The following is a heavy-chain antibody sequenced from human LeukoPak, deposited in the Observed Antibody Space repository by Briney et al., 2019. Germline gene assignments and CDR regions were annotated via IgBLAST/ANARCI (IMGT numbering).Heavy chain of an antibody. J-gene: IGHJ4*02. V-gene: IGHV3-23*01. CDR2: ISGSGGST. Sequence: GGSLRLSCAASGFTFSSYAMSWVRQAPGKGLEWVSAISGSGGSTYYADSVKGRFTISRDNSKNTLYLQMNSLRAEDTAVYYCAKDRGSCSSTSCYYYLDHWGQGTLVTVSS. CDR1: GFTFSSYA. D-gene: IGHD2-2*01. CDR3: AKDRGSCSSTSCYYYLDH.